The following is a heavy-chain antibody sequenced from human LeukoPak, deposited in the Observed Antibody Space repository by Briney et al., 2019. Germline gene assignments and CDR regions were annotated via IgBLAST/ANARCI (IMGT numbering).Heavy chain of an antibody. V-gene: IGHV3-23*01. CDR2: LSGSGDIT. CDR3: AKGKDGSGSSVLDY. D-gene: IGHD3-10*01. CDR1: GFTFTNYA. Sequence: PGGSLRLSCAAPGFTFTNYAMSWVRQAPGRGLEWVSSLSGSGDITNFADSVKGRFTISRDNSKDTLYLQMNSLRAEDTAVYYCAKGKDGSGSSVLDYWGQGTLVTVSS. J-gene: IGHJ4*02.